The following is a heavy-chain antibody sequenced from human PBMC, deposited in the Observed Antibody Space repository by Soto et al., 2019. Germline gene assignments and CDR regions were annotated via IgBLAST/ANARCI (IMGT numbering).Heavy chain of an antibody. V-gene: IGHV4-59*01. CDR2: VYYLGST. J-gene: IGHJ4*02. CDR1: GGSMSDFF. CDR3: ARDCYDGSGSPDPAY. D-gene: IGHD3-10*01. Sequence: QVQLQESGPGQVKPSETLSLTCSVSGGSMSDFFWSWIRQSPERGLEWIGDVYYLGSTDYNPSLKSRVTISVDTSKRQFSLRLSSVTAADAASYYCARDCYDGSGSPDPAYWGPGTQVTVSS.